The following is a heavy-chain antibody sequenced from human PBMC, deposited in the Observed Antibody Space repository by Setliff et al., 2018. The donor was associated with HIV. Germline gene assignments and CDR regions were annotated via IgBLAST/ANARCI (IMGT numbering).Heavy chain of an antibody. V-gene: IGHV4-61*01. CDR3: ARYRDYPYLRFDH. J-gene: IGHJ4*02. Sequence: PSETLSLTCTVSGTSVRSGPYHWSWIRQSPGKGLEWIGHIYGNGSVTYSPSLRSRVTISVDTSKNQFSLRLSSVAAADTALYYCARYRDYPYLRFDHWGQGGLVTVSS. CDR2: IYGNGSV. D-gene: IGHD4-17*01. CDR1: GTSVRSGPYH.